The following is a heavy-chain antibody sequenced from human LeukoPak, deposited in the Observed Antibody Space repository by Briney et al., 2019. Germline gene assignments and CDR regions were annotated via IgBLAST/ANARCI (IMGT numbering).Heavy chain of an antibody. Sequence: SVKVSCKASGGTFSSYAISWVRQAPGQGLEWMGRTIPILGIANYAQKFQGRVTITADKSTSTAYMELSSLRSEDTAVYYCARDREAVAGTENYYYGMDVWGQGTTVTVSS. CDR1: GGTFSSYA. CDR3: ARDREAVAGTENYYYGMDV. V-gene: IGHV1-69*04. J-gene: IGHJ6*02. D-gene: IGHD6-19*01. CDR2: TIPILGIA.